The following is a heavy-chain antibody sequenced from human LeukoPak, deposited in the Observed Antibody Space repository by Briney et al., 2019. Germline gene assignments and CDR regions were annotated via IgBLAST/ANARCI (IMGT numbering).Heavy chain of an antibody. CDR1: GFTFSSYG. J-gene: IGHJ3*02. D-gene: IGHD1-26*01. CDR2: IRYDGSNK. Sequence: GGSLRLSCVASGFTFSSYGVPWVRQAPGKGLEWVAFIRYDGSNKYYADSVKGRFTISRDNSKNTLYVQMNSLRAEDTAVYYCAKDRFSGTYYSHGALDIWGQGTVVTVSS. CDR3: AKDRFSGTYYSHGALDI. V-gene: IGHV3-30*02.